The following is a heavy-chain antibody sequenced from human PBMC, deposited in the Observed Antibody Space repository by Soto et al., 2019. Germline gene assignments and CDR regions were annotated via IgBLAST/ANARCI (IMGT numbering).Heavy chain of an antibody. J-gene: IGHJ6*02. Sequence: PSETLSLTCTVSGGSISSSSYYWGWIRHPPGKGLEWIGSIYYSGSTYYNPSLKSRVTISVDTSKNQFSLKLSSVTAADTAVYYCASQKGPVTYYDILTGYYYYYGMDVWGQGTTVT. CDR1: GGSISSSSYY. V-gene: IGHV4-39*01. D-gene: IGHD3-9*01. CDR3: ASQKGPVTYYDILTGYYYYYGMDV. CDR2: IYYSGST.